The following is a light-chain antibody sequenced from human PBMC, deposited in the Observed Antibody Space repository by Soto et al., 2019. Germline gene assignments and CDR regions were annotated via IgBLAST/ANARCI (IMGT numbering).Light chain of an antibody. V-gene: IGLV2-14*01. CDR1: SSDVGAYDH. J-gene: IGLJ2*01. Sequence: QSALTQPASVSGSPGQSITISCSGTSSDVGAYDHVSWYQQNPGKAPKFIIFEISNRPSGISSRFSGSRSGNTASLTISRLQAEDEAYYYCSSYTSRDTVIFGGGTKLTVL. CDR3: SSYTSRDTVI. CDR2: EIS.